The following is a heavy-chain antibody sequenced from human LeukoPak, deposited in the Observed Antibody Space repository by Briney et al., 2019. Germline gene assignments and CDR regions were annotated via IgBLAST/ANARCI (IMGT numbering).Heavy chain of an antibody. V-gene: IGHV1-18*01. Sequence: ASVKVSCKASGYTFTSYGISWVRQAPGQGLEWMGWISAYNGNTNYAQKLQGRVTMTTDTSTSTAYMELRSLRSEDTAVYYCARDGIAAAGNYYYYYYMDVWGKGTTVTVSS. CDR2: ISAYNGNT. J-gene: IGHJ6*03. CDR3: ARDGIAAAGNYYYYYYMDV. D-gene: IGHD6-13*01. CDR1: GYTFTSYG.